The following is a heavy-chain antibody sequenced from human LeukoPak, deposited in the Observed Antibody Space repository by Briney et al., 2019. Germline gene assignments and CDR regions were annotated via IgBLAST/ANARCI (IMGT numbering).Heavy chain of an antibody. D-gene: IGHD3-16*01. CDR1: GFTFSNGW. CDR3: ARDRTYFDY. V-gene: IGHV3-66*02. J-gene: IGHJ4*02. CDR2: IYSGGNT. Sequence: PGESLRLSCAASGFTFSNGWMSWVRQAPGKGLEWVSIIYSGGNTYYADSVKGRFTIDRDNSKNTLYLQMNSLRAEDTAVYYCARDRTYFDYWGQGTLVTVSS.